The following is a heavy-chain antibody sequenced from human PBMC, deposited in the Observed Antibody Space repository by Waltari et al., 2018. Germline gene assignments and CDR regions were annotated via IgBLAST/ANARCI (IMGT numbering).Heavy chain of an antibody. V-gene: IGHV6-1*01. J-gene: IGHJ3*02. CDR1: GDRVPSNRAA. CDR2: TYYRSKWYN. D-gene: IGHD1-26*01. Sequence: QVQLHQSGPGLVKPSQTLSLTCAISGDRVPSNRAALHWIRQSPSRGLEWLGRTYYRSKWYNDYALSVKSRITINPDTSKNQFSLQLNSVTPEDTAIYYCARARVGAFDIWGQGTMVTVSS. CDR3: ARARVGAFDI.